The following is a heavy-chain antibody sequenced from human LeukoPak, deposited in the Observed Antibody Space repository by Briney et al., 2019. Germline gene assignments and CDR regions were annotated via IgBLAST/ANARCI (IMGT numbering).Heavy chain of an antibody. CDR2: IYYSGNT. J-gene: IGHJ4*02. Sequence: SDTLSLTCAVSGYSISSSNWWGWIRQPPGKGLEWIGSIYYSGNTYNNPSLKSRVTVSVDTSKNQFSLKLSSVIEADTAVYYCARAYAGYASRFDYWGQGILVTVSS. CDR1: GYSISSSNW. CDR3: ARAYAGYASRFDY. D-gene: IGHD1-1*01. V-gene: IGHV4-28*03.